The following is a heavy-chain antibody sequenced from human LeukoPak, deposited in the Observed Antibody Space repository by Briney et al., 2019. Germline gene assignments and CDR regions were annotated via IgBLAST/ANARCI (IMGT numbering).Heavy chain of an antibody. Sequence: PGGSLRLSCAASGFTFSDYYMSWIRQAPGKGLEWVSYISSRSSYTKDADSVKGRFTISRDNAKNSLHLQMNSLRAEDTAVYYCASSLTPGDGYNSRPFDYWGQGTLVTVSS. CDR3: ASSLTPGDGYNSRPFDY. CDR2: ISSRSSYT. CDR1: GFTFSDYY. J-gene: IGHJ4*02. V-gene: IGHV3-11*06. D-gene: IGHD5-24*01.